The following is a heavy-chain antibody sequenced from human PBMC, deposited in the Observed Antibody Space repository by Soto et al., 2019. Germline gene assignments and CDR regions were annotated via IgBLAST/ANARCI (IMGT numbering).Heavy chain of an antibody. D-gene: IGHD2-21*02. V-gene: IGHV1-69*12. CDR1: GGTFSSYA. J-gene: IGHJ6*02. Sequence: QVQLVQSGAEVKKPGSSVKVSCKASGGTFSSYAISWVRQAPGQGLEWMGGIIPIFGTANYAQKFQGRVTITADESTSXXYXEXSSLRSEDTAVYYCASKRAYCGGDCYPDDYYYGMDVWGQGTTVTVSS. CDR3: ASKRAYCGGDCYPDDYYYGMDV. CDR2: IIPIFGTA.